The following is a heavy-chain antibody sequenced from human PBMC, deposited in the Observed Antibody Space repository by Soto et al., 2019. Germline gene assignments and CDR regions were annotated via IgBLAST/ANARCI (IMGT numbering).Heavy chain of an antibody. CDR1: GYTFTSYG. Sequence: ASVKVSCKASGYTFTSYGISWVRQAPGQGLEWMGWISAYNGNTNYAQKLQGRVTMTTDTSTSTAYMELRSLRSDDTAVYYCARDGLDIVVVPADYGMDVWGQGTKVTVSS. CDR2: ISAYNGNT. J-gene: IGHJ6*02. V-gene: IGHV1-18*01. CDR3: ARDGLDIVVVPADYGMDV. D-gene: IGHD2-2*03.